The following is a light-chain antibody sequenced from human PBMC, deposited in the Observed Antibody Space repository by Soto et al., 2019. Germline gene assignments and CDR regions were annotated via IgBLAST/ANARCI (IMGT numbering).Light chain of an antibody. J-gene: IGKJ1*01. V-gene: IGKV1-39*01. CDR2: ATS. Sequence: DIQMTQSPSSLSSSIGDRVSITCRASQSISTYLNWYQQKPGKAPKLLIYATSDLQSGVPSRFSASGSGTDFTLTISSLQPEDFDTHYCQQRYTTPQTFGQGTNVDIK. CDR3: QQRYTTPQT. CDR1: QSISTY.